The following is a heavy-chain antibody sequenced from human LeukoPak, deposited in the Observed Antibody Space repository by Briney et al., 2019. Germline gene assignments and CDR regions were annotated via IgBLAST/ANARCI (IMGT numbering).Heavy chain of an antibody. CDR3: ARLSGSHHDAFDI. D-gene: IGHD1-26*01. CDR1: GGTFTKNA. CDR2: MNPNSGNT. V-gene: IGHV1-8*01. J-gene: IGHJ3*02. Sequence: GASVKVSCKASGGTFTKNALNWVRQAPGQGLEWMGWMNPNSGNTGYAQKFQGRVTMTRNTSISIAYMELSSLRSEDTAVYYCARLSGSHHDAFDIWGQGTVVTVSS.